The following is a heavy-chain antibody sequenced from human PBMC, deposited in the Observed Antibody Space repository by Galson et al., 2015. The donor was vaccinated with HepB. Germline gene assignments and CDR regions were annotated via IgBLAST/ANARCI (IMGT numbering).Heavy chain of an antibody. D-gene: IGHD1-26*01. CDR1: GYTLTELS. V-gene: IGHV1-24*01. CDR3: ATAFKWELLGGAFDY. CDR2: FDPEDGET. J-gene: IGHJ4*02. Sequence: CKVSGYTLTELSMHWVRQAPGKGLEWMGGFDPEDGETIYAQKFQGRVTMTEDTSTDTAYMELSSLRSEDTAVYYCATAFKWELLGGAFDYWGQGTLVTVSS.